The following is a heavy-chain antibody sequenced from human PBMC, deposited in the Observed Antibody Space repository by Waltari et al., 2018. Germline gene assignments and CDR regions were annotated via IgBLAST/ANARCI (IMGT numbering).Heavy chain of an antibody. J-gene: IGHJ6*03. CDR1: GFTFSSYA. V-gene: IGHV3-30-3*01. D-gene: IGHD3-3*02. CDR3: ARQRFWSGSYYYYYMDV. CDR2: ISYDGSNK. Sequence: QVQLVESGGGVVQPGRSLRLSCAASGFTFSSYAMHWVRQAPGKGLEWVAVISYDGSNKYYAGSVKGRFTISRDNSKNTLYLQMNSLRAEDTAVYYCARQRFWSGSYYYYYMDVWGKGTTVTVSS.